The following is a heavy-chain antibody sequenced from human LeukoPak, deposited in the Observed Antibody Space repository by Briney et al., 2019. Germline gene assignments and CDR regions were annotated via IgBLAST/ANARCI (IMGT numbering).Heavy chain of an antibody. V-gene: IGHV3-21*01. CDR1: GFTFSSYS. Sequence: PGGSLRLSCAASGFTFSSYSMNWVRQAPGKGLEWVSSISSSSSYIYYADSVKGRFTISRDNAKNSLYLQMNSLRAEDTAVYYCAREGYSSGWLKSSFDYWGQGTLVTVSS. CDR3: AREGYSSGWLKSSFDY. J-gene: IGHJ4*02. CDR2: ISSSSSYI. D-gene: IGHD6-19*01.